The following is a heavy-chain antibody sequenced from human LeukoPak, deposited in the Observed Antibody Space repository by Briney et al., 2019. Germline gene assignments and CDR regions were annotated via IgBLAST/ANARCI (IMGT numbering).Heavy chain of an antibody. J-gene: IGHJ6*02. CDR3: ARGPTHYYYYGMDV. V-gene: IGHV3-21*01. CDR1: GFTFSSYS. CDR2: ISSSSSYI. Sequence: KPGGSLRLSCAASGFTFSSYSMNWVRQAPGEGLEWVSSISSSSSYIYYADSVKGRFTISRDNAKNSLYLQMNSLRAEDTAVYYCARGPTHYYYYGMDVWGQGTTVTVSS.